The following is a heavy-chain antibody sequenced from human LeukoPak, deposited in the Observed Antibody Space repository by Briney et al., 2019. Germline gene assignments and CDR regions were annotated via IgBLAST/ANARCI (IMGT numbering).Heavy chain of an antibody. D-gene: IGHD1-26*01. J-gene: IGHJ4*02. CDR1: GGSISSSGYY. V-gene: IGHV4-30-2*01. CDR3: ARVSGSYFHFDY. Sequence: SETLSLTCTVSGGSISSSGYYWNWIRQPPGKGLVWIGYIDDGGRTDYKPSLKSRVTVSVDMSKNQFYLSLSSVTAADTAVYYCARVSGSYFHFDYWGQGTLVTVSS. CDR2: IDDGGRT.